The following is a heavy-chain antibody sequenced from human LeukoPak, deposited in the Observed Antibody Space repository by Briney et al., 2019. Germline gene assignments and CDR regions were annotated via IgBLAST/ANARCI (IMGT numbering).Heavy chain of an antibody. J-gene: IGHJ5*02. CDR3: ARDINGYYYDSHGYYPTDL. CDR2: ISVYNGNT. CDR1: GYILTSYG. V-gene: IGHV1-18*01. Sequence: PEASVKVSCKASGYILTSYGISWVRQAPGQGLEWMGWISVYNGNTNYPQRLQGRVTMTTDTSTTTAYMELRSLRSDDTAVYYCARDINGYYYDSHGYYPTDLWGQGILVTVSS. D-gene: IGHD3-22*01.